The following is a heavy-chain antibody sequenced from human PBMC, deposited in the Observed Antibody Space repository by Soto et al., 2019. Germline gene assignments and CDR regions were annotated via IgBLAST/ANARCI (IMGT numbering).Heavy chain of an antibody. CDR2: TYYRSKWYN. V-gene: IGHV6-1*01. Sequence: SQTLSLTCAISGDSVSSNSAAWNWIRQSPSRGLEWLGRTYYRSKWYNDYAVSVKSRITINPDTSKNQFPLQLNSVTAADTAVYYCARVRPHFLTGYYSRRSCWFGAWGQGTLVTVSS. D-gene: IGHD3-9*01. CDR1: GDSVSSNSAA. CDR3: ARVRPHFLTGYYSRRSCWFGA. J-gene: IGHJ5*02.